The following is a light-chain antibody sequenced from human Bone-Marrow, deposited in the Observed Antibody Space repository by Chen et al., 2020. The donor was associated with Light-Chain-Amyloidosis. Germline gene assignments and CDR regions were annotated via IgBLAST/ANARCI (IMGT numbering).Light chain of an antibody. CDR1: QSISSTY. CDR2: GVS. Sequence: EIVLTHSSGTLSSSPGDRATLSRRTSQSISSTYLAWYQQKPGQAPRLLIYGVSSRATGIADRFSGSGSGTDFTLTISRLEPEDFAVYYCQQYSTSPLTFGGGTKVEIK. J-gene: IGKJ4*01. V-gene: IGKV3-20*01. CDR3: QQYSTSPLT.